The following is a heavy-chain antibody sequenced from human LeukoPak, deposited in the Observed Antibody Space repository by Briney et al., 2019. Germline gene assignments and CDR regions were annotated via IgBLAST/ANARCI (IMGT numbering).Heavy chain of an antibody. D-gene: IGHD3-16*01. CDR2: IKRKTDGGTT. CDR1: GFTFSNAW. Sequence: GGSLRLSCATSGFTFSNAWMTWVRRAPGKGLEGGSLIKRKTDGGTTDYAAPVKGRFTVSRNDSVNTLYLQMNSLKTEDTGVYYCTTAVRITGFDSWGQGALVTVSS. CDR3: TTAVRITGFDS. J-gene: IGHJ4*02. V-gene: IGHV3-15*01.